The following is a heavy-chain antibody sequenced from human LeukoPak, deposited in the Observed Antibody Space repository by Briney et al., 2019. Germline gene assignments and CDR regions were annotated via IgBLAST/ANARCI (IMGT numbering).Heavy chain of an antibody. J-gene: IGHJ6*02. Sequence: GGSLRLSCAASGFTFSSYSMNWVRQAPGQGLEWVSSISSSSSYIYYADSVKGRFTISRDNAKNSLYLQMNSLRAEDTAVYYCAKGSSSSSSLDYYGMDVWGQGTTVTVSS. D-gene: IGHD6-13*01. CDR1: GFTFSSYS. V-gene: IGHV3-21*01. CDR2: ISSSSSYI. CDR3: AKGSSSSSSLDYYGMDV.